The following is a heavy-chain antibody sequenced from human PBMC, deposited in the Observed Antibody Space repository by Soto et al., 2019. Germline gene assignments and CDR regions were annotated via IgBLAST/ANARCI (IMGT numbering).Heavy chain of an antibody. J-gene: IGHJ6*03. CDR2: IYYSGGT. D-gene: IGHD6-13*01. CDR3: ARHNAAAAGNYYYYYMDV. Sequence: SQTLSLPCTVSGGSISSYYWSWIRQPPGKGLEWIGYIYYSGGTNYNPSLKSRVTVSVDTSKNQFSLNLSSVTAADTAVYYCARHNAAAAGNYYYYYMDVWGKGTTVTVSS. V-gene: IGHV4-59*08. CDR1: GGSISSYY.